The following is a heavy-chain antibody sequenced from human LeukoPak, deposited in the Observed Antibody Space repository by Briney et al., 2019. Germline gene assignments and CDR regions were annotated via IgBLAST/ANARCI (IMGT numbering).Heavy chain of an antibody. CDR2: IYYSGST. V-gene: IGHV4-61*05. CDR3: ARHGGSSSWYPLDWFDP. J-gene: IGHJ5*02. CDR1: GGSISSSSCY. Sequence: SETLSLTCTVSGGSISSSSCYWGWIRQPPGKGLEWIGYIYYSGSTNYNPSLKSRVTISVDTSKNQFSLKLSSVTAADTAVYYCARHGGSSSWYPLDWFDPWGQGTLVTVSS. D-gene: IGHD6-13*01.